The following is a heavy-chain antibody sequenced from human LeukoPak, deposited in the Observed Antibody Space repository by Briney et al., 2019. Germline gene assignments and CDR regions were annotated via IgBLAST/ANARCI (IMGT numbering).Heavy chain of an antibody. D-gene: IGHD1-20*01. CDR1: GFTFSSYS. V-gene: IGHV3-21*01. Sequence: GGSLRLSCAASGFTFSSYSMNWVRQAPGKGLEWVSSISGTSSYIYYADSVKGRFTISRDNAEISLYLQMNSLRAEDTAVYYCARGRYNWNDGKYYFDYWGQGTVVTVSS. CDR3: ARGRYNWNDGKYYFDY. CDR2: ISGTSSYI. J-gene: IGHJ4*02.